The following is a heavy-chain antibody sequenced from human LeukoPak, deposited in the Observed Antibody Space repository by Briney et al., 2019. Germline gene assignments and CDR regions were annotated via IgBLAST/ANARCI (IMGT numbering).Heavy chain of an antibody. CDR1: GYTFTDYY. CDR2: INPYSGGT. V-gene: IGHV1-2*02. Sequence: GASVKVSCKASGYTFTDYYLHWVRQAPGQGLEWMGWINPYSGGTNYARKFHGRVTMTRDTSVTTVYLELSSLTSDDTAVYFCARALAQGGSFDLYYFDSWGQGSLVTVSS. CDR3: ARALAQGGSFDLYYFDS. J-gene: IGHJ4*02. D-gene: IGHD3-9*01.